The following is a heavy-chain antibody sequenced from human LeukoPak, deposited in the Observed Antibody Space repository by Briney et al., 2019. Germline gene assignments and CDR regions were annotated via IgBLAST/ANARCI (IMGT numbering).Heavy chain of an antibody. Sequence: SETPSLTCTVSGGSICRYYWSGIRQHPGRGLEWSGCIYYSGGTNSNPSPTSRVTISVEAPKNKCSLTLHSVTAADTAVYYCASTPYDFWSGYYTGMFDPWGQGTLVTVPS. CDR3: ASTPYDFWSGYYTGMFDP. CDR2: IYYSGGT. CDR1: GGSICRYY. D-gene: IGHD3-3*01. V-gene: IGHV4-59*01. J-gene: IGHJ5*02.